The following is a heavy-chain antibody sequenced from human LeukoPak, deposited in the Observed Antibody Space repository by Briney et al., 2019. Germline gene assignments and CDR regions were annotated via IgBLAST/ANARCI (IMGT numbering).Heavy chain of an antibody. CDR2: INPNSGGT. V-gene: IGHV1-2*02. J-gene: IGHJ3*02. D-gene: IGHD3-22*01. CDR1: GYTFTGYY. CDR3: ARAPLYYYDSSAILGAFDI. Sequence: ASVKVSCKASGYTFTGYYMHWVRQAPGQGLEWMGWINPNSGGTNYAQKLQGRVTMTTDTSTSTAYMELRSLRSDDTAVYYCARAPLYYYDSSAILGAFDIWGQGTMVTVSS.